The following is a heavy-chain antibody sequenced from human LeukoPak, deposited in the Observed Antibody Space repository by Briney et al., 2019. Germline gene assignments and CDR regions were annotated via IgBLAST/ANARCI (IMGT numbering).Heavy chain of an antibody. CDR3: AKDFGGSGLYGGIDF. V-gene: IGHV3-23*01. Sequence: GGTLRLSCAASGFNFGNYGMNWVRQAPGKGLEWVSGIRASGRTTDYADSVKGRFTISRDTSKNTLHLQMNSLRAEDTAVYYCAKDFGGSGLYGGIDFWGQGTLVTVSS. CDR2: IRASGRTT. CDR1: GFNFGNYG. J-gene: IGHJ4*02. D-gene: IGHD6-19*01.